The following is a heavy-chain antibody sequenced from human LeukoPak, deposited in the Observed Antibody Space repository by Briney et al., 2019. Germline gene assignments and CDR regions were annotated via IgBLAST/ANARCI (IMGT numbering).Heavy chain of an antibody. CDR2: INPSGGST. V-gene: IGHV1-46*03. J-gene: IGHJ6*03. CDR1: GYTFISYY. Sequence: GASLKVSCKASGYTFISYYMHWVLQAPGQGLEWMGIINPSGGSTTYAQKLQGRVTMTRDTSTSTVYMELSSLRSEDTAVYYCARDWLHYSGSNYYYMDVWGKGTTVTVSS. D-gene: IGHD3-10*01. CDR3: ARDWLHYSGSNYYYMDV.